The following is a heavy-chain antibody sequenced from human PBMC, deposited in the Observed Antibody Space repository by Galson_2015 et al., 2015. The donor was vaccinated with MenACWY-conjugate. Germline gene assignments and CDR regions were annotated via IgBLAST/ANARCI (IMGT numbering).Heavy chain of an antibody. CDR3: AKRRNYGSHWYLDL. Sequence: SLRLSCAASGFTFSSYGMHWVRQAPGKGLEWMAFIRFDGSDKSYAESVKGRFLVSRDNSKSTLFLQMNSLRPEDTAVYYCAKRRNYGSHWYLDLWGRGTQVTVSS. V-gene: IGHV3-30*02. J-gene: IGHJ2*01. D-gene: IGHD3-16*01. CDR2: IRFDGSDK. CDR1: GFTFSSYG.